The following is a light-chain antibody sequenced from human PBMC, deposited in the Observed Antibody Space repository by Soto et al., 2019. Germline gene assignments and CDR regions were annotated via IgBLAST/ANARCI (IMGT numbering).Light chain of an antibody. CDR1: QTITRW. J-gene: IGKJ1*01. V-gene: IGKV1-5*03. Sequence: TVSASIGNRVTIPCRASQTITRWMAWYQQKPGQAPNLLIYKASTLESGVPSRFSGSGSGTEFTLTVSILQPDDFATYYRQQDQGRPQTLGQGTKVDIK. CDR3: QQDQGRPQT. CDR2: KAS.